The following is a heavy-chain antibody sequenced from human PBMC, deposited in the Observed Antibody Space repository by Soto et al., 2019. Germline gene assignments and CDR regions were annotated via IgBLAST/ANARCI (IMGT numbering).Heavy chain of an antibody. CDR1: GFSFSSYT. CDR3: ARDREYCSGDNCCETGSDY. CDR2: ISRSSSAI. V-gene: IGHV3-48*01. Sequence: EVQLVESGGGLVQPGGSLRLSCAASGFSFSSYTMKWVRQAPGKGLEWVSDISRSSSAIYYADSVKGRFTISRDNAKNSLYLQMNSLRAEDTAVYYCARDREYCSGDNCCETGSDYWGQGTLVTVSS. D-gene: IGHD2-15*01. J-gene: IGHJ4*02.